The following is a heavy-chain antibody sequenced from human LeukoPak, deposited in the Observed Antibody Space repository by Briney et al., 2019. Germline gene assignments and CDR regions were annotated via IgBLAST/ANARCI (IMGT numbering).Heavy chain of an antibody. CDR3: ARSRWYEAAGDDAFDI. J-gene: IGHJ3*02. CDR2: ISSSSSTI. D-gene: IGHD6-13*01. V-gene: IGHV3-48*01. Sequence: PGGSLRLSCAASGFTFSSYSMNWVRQAPGKGLEWVSYISSSSSTIYYADSVKGRFTISRDNAKNSLYLQMNSLRAEDTAVYYCARSRWYEAAGDDAFDIWGQGTMVTVSS. CDR1: GFTFSSYS.